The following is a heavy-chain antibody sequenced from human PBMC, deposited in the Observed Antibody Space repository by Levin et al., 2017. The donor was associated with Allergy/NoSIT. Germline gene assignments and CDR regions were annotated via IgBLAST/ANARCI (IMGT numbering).Heavy chain of an antibody. CDR2: IYWDDDK. CDR1: GFSLSTSGVG. Sequence: ASGPTLVKPTQTLTLTCTFSGFSLSTSGVGVGWIRQPPGKALEWLALIYWDDDKRYSPSLKSRLTITKDTSKNQVVLTMTNMDPVDTATYYCAHLYYDFWSGYFALPGQFDYWGQGTLVTVSS. V-gene: IGHV2-5*02. CDR3: AHLYYDFWSGYFALPGQFDY. J-gene: IGHJ4*02. D-gene: IGHD3-3*01.